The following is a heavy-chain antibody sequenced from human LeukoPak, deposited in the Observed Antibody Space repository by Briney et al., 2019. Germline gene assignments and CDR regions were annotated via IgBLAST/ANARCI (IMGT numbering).Heavy chain of an antibody. D-gene: IGHD2-2*01. J-gene: IGHJ6*03. V-gene: IGHV4-34*01. CDR1: GGSFSGYY. CDR2: INHSGST. CDR3: ARGYQLPYYYHYYMDV. Sequence: SETLSLTCAVYGGSFSGYYWSWIRQPPGKGLEWIGEINHSGSTNYNPSLKSRVTISVDTSKNQFSLKLSSVTAADTAVYYCARGYQLPYYYHYYMDVWGKGTTVTVSS.